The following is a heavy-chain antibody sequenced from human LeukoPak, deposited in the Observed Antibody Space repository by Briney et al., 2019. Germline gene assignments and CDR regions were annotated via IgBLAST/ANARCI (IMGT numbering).Heavy chain of an antibody. CDR3: ARRGRDNWFDS. CDR2: IANSGAIT. V-gene: IGHV3-23*01. Sequence: PGGSLRLSCAASGLTFSTYAMNWVRQAPGKGLEWVSGIANSGAITYYADSVKGRVTISRDNSKNTLYLQINSLRAEDTALYYCARRGRDNWFDSWGQGTLVTVSS. J-gene: IGHJ5*01. D-gene: IGHD3-10*01. CDR1: GLTFSTYA.